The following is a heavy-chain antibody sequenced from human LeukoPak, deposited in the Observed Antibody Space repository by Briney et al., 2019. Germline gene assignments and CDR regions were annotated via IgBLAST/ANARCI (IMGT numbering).Heavy chain of an antibody. CDR2: IYYSGST. CDR1: GGSISSYY. D-gene: IGHD5-12*01. Sequence: SETLSLTCTVPGGSISSYYWSWIRQPPGKGLEWIGHIYYSGSTNYNPSLKSRVTISVDTSKNQFSLKLSSVTAADTAVYYCARHSDIVATMIDYWGQGTLVTVSS. V-gene: IGHV4-59*01. CDR3: ARHSDIVATMIDY. J-gene: IGHJ4*02.